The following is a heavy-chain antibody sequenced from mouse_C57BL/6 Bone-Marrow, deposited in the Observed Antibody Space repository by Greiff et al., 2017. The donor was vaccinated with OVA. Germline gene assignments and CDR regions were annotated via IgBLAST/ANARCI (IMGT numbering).Heavy chain of an antibody. Sequence: QVQLKESGPGLVQPSQCLTITCTASGFSLTSYGVHWVRQSPGKGLEWLGVIWSGGSTDYNAAFISRLSIKNDNSKSQVLFKMNSQQANDATIYYCTRTREIYTTIVSYYAMDYWGQGTSVTVSS. CDR1: GFSLTSYG. D-gene: IGHD1-1*01. CDR2: IWSGGST. CDR3: TRTREIYTTIVSYYAMDY. J-gene: IGHJ4*01. V-gene: IGHV2-2*02.